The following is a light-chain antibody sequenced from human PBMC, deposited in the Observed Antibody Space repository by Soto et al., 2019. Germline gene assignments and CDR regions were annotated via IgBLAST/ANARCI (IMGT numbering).Light chain of an antibody. CDR2: KVS. Sequence: DIQMTQSPSTLSASVGDRVTITCRAGQSIRNWLAWYQQCPGKAPKLLVYKVSTLQSGVPSRFSGGRSGTEFTRTTSTLQPDDFATYYFQQYDSYPYTFGPGTKLEIK. CDR1: QSIRNW. CDR3: QQYDSYPYT. V-gene: IGKV1-5*03. J-gene: IGKJ2*01.